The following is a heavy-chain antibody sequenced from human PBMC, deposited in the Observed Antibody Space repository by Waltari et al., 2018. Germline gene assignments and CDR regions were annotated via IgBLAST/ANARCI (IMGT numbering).Heavy chain of an antibody. CDR2: IWYDGSNK. Sequence: QVQLVESGGGVVQPGRSLRLSCAASGFTFSSYGMHWVRQAPGKGLAWVAVIWYDGSNKYYADSVKGRFTISRDNSKNTLYLQMNSLRAEDTAVYYCARRGPENDYGDYWGQGTLVTVSS. CDR3: ARRGPENDYGDY. CDR1: GFTFSSYG. J-gene: IGHJ4*02. V-gene: IGHV3-33*01.